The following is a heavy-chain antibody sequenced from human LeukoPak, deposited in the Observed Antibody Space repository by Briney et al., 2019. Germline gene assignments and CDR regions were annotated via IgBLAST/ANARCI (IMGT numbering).Heavy chain of an antibody. J-gene: IGHJ6*04. CDR3: ARGYDILTGYYVDYYYYGMDV. D-gene: IGHD3-9*01. CDR1: GDSVSSNSAA. V-gene: IGHV6-1*01. Sequence: QTLSLTCAISGDSVSSNSAAWNWIRQSPSRGLEWLGRTYYRSKWYNDYAVSVKSRITINPDTSKNQFSLQLNSVTPEDTAVYYCARGYDILTGYYVDYYYYGMDVWGKGTTVTVSS. CDR2: TYYRSKWYN.